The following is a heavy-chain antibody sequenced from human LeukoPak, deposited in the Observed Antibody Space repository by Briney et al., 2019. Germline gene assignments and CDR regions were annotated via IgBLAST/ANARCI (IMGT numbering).Heavy chain of an antibody. Sequence: GGSLRLSCAASGFTFSSYGMHWVRQAPGKGLEWVAFTRYDGRNEYYADSVKGRFTISRDNSKNTLYLQMNSLRAEDTAVYYCAKAGYCSGGSCYYYYYYMDVWGKGTTVTVSS. CDR1: GFTFSSYG. V-gene: IGHV3-30*02. CDR2: TRYDGRNE. J-gene: IGHJ6*03. CDR3: AKAGYCSGGSCYYYYYYMDV. D-gene: IGHD2-15*01.